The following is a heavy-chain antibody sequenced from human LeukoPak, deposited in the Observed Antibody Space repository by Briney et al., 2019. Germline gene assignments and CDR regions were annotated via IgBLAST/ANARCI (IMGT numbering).Heavy chain of an antibody. J-gene: IGHJ4*02. CDR1: GFNFNDYW. CDR3: VLVLDY. D-gene: IGHD4/OR15-4a*01. V-gene: IGHV3-7*01. Sequence: GGSLRLSCVGSGFNFNDYWMSWVRRPPGKGLEWVANIRQDGSEKNYMDSVKGRFTISRDNTKNTLSLQMNSLRVEDTAVYYCVLVLDYWGRGTQVTVSS. CDR2: IRQDGSEK.